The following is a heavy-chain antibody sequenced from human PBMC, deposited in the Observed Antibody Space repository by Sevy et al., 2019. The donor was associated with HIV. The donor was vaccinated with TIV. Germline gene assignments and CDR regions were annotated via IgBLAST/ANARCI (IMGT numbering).Heavy chain of an antibody. CDR3: AREGTTAAFDS. Sequence: SETLSLTCAVSGASISSNTWWSWVRHSPGKGLQWSGETHADGRANYNPSLKSRVTISLDKSKNQFSLKVDSATAADTAVYYCAREGTTAAFDSWGQGTMVTVSS. CDR2: THADGRA. D-gene: IGHD4-17*01. CDR1: GASISSNTW. J-gene: IGHJ4*02. V-gene: IGHV4-4*02.